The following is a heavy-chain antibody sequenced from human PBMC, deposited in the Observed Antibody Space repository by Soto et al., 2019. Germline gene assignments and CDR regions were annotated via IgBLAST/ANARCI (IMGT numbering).Heavy chain of an antibody. CDR3: ATLTYYDILTGSRYPVDI. CDR2: VYYSGTT. J-gene: IGHJ3*02. Sequence: PSETLSLTCTVSGVSIRTYYWSWIRQPPGKGLEWIGYVYYSGTTNYNPPLKSRVTMSVDTSKNQFSLRLTSVTAADSAVYYCATLTYYDILTGSRYPVDIWGQGTMVTVSS. D-gene: IGHD3-9*01. CDR1: GVSIRTYY. V-gene: IGHV4-59*01.